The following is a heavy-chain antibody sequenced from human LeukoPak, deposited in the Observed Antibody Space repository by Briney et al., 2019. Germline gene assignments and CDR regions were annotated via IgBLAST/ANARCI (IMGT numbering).Heavy chain of an antibody. D-gene: IGHD1-14*01. CDR3: ARDAVTGGPFDP. Sequence: SETLSLTCTVSGGSIRGSSYYWGWVRQPPGKGLEWIGSIYYTGSTSYNPSLKSRVTISVDTSKIHFSLRLTSVTAADTAVYYCARDAVTGGPFDPWGQGTLVTVSS. J-gene: IGHJ5*02. V-gene: IGHV4-39*07. CDR1: GGSIRGSSYY. CDR2: IYYTGST.